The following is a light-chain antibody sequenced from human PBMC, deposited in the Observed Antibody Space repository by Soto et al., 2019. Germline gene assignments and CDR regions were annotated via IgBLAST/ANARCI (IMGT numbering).Light chain of an antibody. V-gene: IGKV1-39*01. CDR3: QQSYRLPLT. CDR1: RRIRPF. CDR2: SAS. Sequence: IQIPQSPSSLSAFVGDSFPIPSHQSRRIRPFLNWYHQKPGKAPKLLIYSASYLQSGVPSNFSGSGSGTDFTLSIVTLQPEDFGTYFCQQSYRLPLTFGGGTKVEI. J-gene: IGKJ4*01.